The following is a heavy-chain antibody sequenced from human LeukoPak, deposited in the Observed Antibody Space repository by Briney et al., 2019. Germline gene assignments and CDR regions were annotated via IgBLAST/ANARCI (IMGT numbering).Heavy chain of an antibody. V-gene: IGHV1-2*02. J-gene: IGHJ5*02. CDR2: INPNSGGT. CDR3: AISPVSPMNWFDP. CDR1: GYTFTGYY. Sequence: GASVKVSCKASGYTFTGYYMHWVRQAPGQGLEWMGWINPNSGGTNYAQKFQGRVTMTRDTSISTAYMELSRLRSDDTAVYYCAISPVSPMNWFDPWGQGTLVTVSS.